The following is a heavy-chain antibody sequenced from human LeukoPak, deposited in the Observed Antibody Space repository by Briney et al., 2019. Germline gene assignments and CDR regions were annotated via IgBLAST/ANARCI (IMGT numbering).Heavy chain of an antibody. V-gene: IGHV3-23*01. CDR2: IRSSDVNT. D-gene: IGHD3-10*01. Sequence: GGSLRLSCAASGFIFSNYAMNWVRQAPGKGLEWISSIRSSDVNTYYAESVKGRFTISRDNSENTRYLQMNSLRVEDTAVYYCAKSDTYGWASYYNHYDYWGQGTLVTVSS. J-gene: IGHJ4*02. CDR3: AKSDTYGWASYYNHYDY. CDR1: GFIFSNYA.